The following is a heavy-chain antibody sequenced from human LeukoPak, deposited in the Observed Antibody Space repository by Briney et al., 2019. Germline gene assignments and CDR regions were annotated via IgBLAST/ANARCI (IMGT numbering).Heavy chain of an antibody. V-gene: IGHV3-11*01. CDR3: ARDHYYYFTDV. CDR1: GFTFSNYY. J-gene: IGHJ6*03. CDR2: ISRSGSTI. Sequence: GGSLRLSCAASGFTFSNYYMSWIRQAPGKGLEWVSYISRSGSTIYYADSVKGRFTISRDNAKNSLYLQMNSLRAEDTAVYYCARDHYYYFTDVWGKGTTVTVSS.